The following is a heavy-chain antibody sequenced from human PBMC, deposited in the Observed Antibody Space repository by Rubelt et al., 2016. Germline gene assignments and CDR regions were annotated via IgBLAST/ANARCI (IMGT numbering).Heavy chain of an antibody. CDR3: VRVNGYYGGAMDS. CDR2: ISYDGSNK. Sequence: GFTFSSYTMHWVRQAPGKGLEWVALISYDGSNKNYPDSVKGRFTISRDNAKNSLYLQMNSLRAEDTALYYCVRVNGYYGGAMDSWGQGTLVTVSS. D-gene: IGHD1-26*01. J-gene: IGHJ4*02. V-gene: IGHV3-30*04. CDR1: GFTFSSYT.